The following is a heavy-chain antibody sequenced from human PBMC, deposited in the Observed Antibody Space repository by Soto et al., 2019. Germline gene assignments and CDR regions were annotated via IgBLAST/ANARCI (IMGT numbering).Heavy chain of an antibody. CDR2: ISYDGSNK. D-gene: IGHD2-21*02. J-gene: IGHJ4*02. CDR1: GFTFSSYG. Sequence: QVQLVETGGDVVQPGRSLRLSCAASGFTFSSYGMHWVRQAPGKGLEWVAVISYDGSNKYYADSVKGRFTISRDNSKNTLYLQMNSLRAEDTAVYYCAKVGSRHIVVVTAIALGNWGQGTLVTVSS. V-gene: IGHV3-30*18. CDR3: AKVGSRHIVVVTAIALGN.